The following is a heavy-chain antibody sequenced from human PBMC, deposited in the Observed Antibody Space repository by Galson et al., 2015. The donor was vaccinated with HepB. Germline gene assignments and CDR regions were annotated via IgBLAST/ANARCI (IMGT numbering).Heavy chain of an antibody. J-gene: IGHJ3*02. CDR3: AREGVTYAFEI. V-gene: IGHV3-48*01. Sequence: SLRLSCAASGFTFSSYSMNWVRQAPGKGLEWVSYISSSSSTIYYADSVKGRFTISRDNAKNSLYLQMNSLRAEDTAVYYCAREGVTYAFEIWGPGTMVTVSS. CDR1: GFTFSSYS. CDR2: ISSSSSTI.